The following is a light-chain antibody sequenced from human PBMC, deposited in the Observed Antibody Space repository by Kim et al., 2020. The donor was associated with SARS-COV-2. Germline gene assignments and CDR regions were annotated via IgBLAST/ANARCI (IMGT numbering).Light chain of an antibody. CDR1: SHRRSY. CDR2: GQN. CDR3: NSRDTRDNQWV. V-gene: IGLV3-19*01. Sequence: ALGQTVTITCQGDSHRRSYASWYQLKPRQAPVLVIFGQNHRPSGIPDRFSGSNSGNQASLTITGAQAEDEADYYCNSRDTRDNQWVFGGGTKVTVL. J-gene: IGLJ3*02.